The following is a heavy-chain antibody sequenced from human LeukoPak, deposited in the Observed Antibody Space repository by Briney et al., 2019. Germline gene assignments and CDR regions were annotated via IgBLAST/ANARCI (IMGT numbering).Heavy chain of an antibody. CDR1: GGTFSSYA. V-gene: IGHV1-69*05. CDR2: IIPIFGTA. CDR3: TDSSGYYSHDAFDI. D-gene: IGHD3-22*01. Sequence: SLKVSCKASGGTFSSYAISWVRQAPGQGLEWMGGIIPIFGTANYAQKFQGRVTITTDESTSTAYMELSSLRSEDTAVYYCTDSSGYYSHDAFDIWGQGTMVTVSS. J-gene: IGHJ3*02.